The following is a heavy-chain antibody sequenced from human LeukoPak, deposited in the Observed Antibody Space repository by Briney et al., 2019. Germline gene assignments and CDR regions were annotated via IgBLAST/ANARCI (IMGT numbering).Heavy chain of an antibody. V-gene: IGHV3-30*18. D-gene: IGHD3-10*01. CDR3: AKEMGSRSSLFYFDY. Sequence: PGGSLRLSCAASGFTFSSYGMHWVRQAPGKGLEWVAAISNDGINKYYAESVNGRFTISRDNSKNTLYLLVNTLRGDDTAVYYCAKEMGSRSSLFYFDYWGQGTLLTVSS. CDR2: ISNDGINK. J-gene: IGHJ4*02. CDR1: GFTFSSYG.